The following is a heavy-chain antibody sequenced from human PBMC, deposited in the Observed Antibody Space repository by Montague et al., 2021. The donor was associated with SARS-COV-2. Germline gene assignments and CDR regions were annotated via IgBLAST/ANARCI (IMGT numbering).Heavy chain of an antibody. CDR2: IVNNGRKS. Sequence: SLRLSYAASGFTFSSYAMSWVRQAPGKGLEWVSGIVNNGRKSFYADSVKGRFTISRDNAKNSVYLQMNSLRDEDTALYYCARGRGSYIDYWGQGTLVSVSS. CDR1: GFTFSSYA. J-gene: IGHJ4*02. CDR3: ARGRGSYIDY. D-gene: IGHD1-26*01. V-gene: IGHV3-48*03.